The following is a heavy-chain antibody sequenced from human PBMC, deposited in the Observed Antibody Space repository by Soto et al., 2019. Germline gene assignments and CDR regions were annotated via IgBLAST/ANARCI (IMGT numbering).Heavy chain of an antibody. J-gene: IGHJ4*02. V-gene: IGHV3-48*02. CDR2: ISTDSHTI. CDR3: ARGYYDNSLDQ. D-gene: IGHD3-9*01. CDR1: GFIISSYS. Sequence: PGGSLRLSCAASGFIISSYSMDWVRQAPGKRPEWLSHISTDSHTIYYADSVRGRFTISRENAKNSLSLQMNSLRDEDTAVYYCARGYYDNSLDQWGQGTLVTVSS.